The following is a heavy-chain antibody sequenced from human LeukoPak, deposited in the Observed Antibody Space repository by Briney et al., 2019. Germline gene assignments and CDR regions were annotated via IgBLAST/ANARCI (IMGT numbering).Heavy chain of an antibody. D-gene: IGHD5-24*01. Sequence: GGSLRLSCAASGFTFSSYAMSWVRQAPGKGLEWVAVISYDGGNKYYADSVKGRFTISRDNSKNTLYLQMDSLRAKDTAVYYCAEAIGAFDIWGQGTMVTVSS. CDR1: GFTFSSYA. CDR3: AEAIGAFDI. V-gene: IGHV3-30-3*01. CDR2: ISYDGGNK. J-gene: IGHJ3*02.